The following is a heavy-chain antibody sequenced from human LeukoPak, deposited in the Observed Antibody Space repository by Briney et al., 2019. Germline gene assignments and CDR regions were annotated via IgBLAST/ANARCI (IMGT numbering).Heavy chain of an antibody. Sequence: GGSLRLSCAASGFTFSSYSMNWVRQAPGKGLVWVSRVSPDGLTTKYADSVKGRFTISRDNAKNTLYLQMNSLRDEDTAMYYCSRERDSNWFDPWGQGTLVTVSS. CDR2: VSPDGLTT. CDR3: SRERDSNWFDP. CDR1: GFTFSSYS. J-gene: IGHJ5*02. V-gene: IGHV3-74*03.